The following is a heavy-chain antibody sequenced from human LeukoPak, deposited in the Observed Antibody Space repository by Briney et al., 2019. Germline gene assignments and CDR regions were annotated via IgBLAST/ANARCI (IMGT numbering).Heavy chain of an antibody. J-gene: IGHJ4*02. D-gene: IGHD3-10*01. CDR3: AGTRITMVRGVTHTDY. Sequence: SETLSLTCTVSGGSISSGSYYWSWIRQPAGKGLEWIGRIYTSGSTNYNPSLKSRVTISVDTSKNQFSLKLSSVTAADTAVYYCAGTRITMVRGVTHTDYWGQGTLVTVSS. CDR1: GGSISSGSYY. V-gene: IGHV4-61*02. CDR2: IYTSGST.